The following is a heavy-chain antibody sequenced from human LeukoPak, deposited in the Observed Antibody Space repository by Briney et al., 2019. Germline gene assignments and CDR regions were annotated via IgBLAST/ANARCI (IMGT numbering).Heavy chain of an antibody. J-gene: IGHJ4*02. D-gene: IGHD3-22*01. CDR1: GGSISSSSYY. Sequence: SETLSLTCTVSGGSISSSSYYWSWIRQPPGKGLEWIGYIYYSGSTNYNPSLKSRVTISVDTSKNQFSLKLSSVTAADTAVYYCATTYYYDSSGYGPFDYWGQGTLVTVSS. V-gene: IGHV4-61*01. CDR2: IYYSGST. CDR3: ATTYYYDSSGYGPFDY.